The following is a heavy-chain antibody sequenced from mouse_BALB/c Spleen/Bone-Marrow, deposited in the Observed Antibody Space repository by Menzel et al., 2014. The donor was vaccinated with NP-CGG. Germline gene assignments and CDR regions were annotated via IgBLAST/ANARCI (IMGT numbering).Heavy chain of an antibody. Sequence: DLVKPGASVKLSCRASGYTFTSYWINWIKQRPGQGLEWIGRIAPGSGSTYYNEMFKGKATLTVDTSSTTAYIQLRMRSSEDSAVYFCARAYGTSAWFAYWGQGTLVTVSA. V-gene: IGHV1S41*01. CDR2: IAPGSGST. CDR1: GYTFTSYW. D-gene: IGHD2-10*02. J-gene: IGHJ3*01. CDR3: ARAYGTSAWFAY.